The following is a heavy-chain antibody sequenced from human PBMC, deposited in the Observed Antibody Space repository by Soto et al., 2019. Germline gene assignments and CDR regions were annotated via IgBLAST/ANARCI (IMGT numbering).Heavy chain of an antibody. Sequence: PGGSLRLSCAASGFTFNSYGMNWVRQAPGKGLEWVSALSGSGDTTYYADSVRGRFSISRDNSKNTLYLQMSSLRGEDTAVYYCAKGTQFFYYYAMDVWGQGTTVTVSS. V-gene: IGHV3-23*01. CDR2: LSGSGDTT. CDR3: AKGTQFFYYYAMDV. J-gene: IGHJ6*02. CDR1: GFTFNSYG.